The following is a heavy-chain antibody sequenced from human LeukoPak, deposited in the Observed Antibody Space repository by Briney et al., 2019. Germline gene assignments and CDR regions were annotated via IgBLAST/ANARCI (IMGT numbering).Heavy chain of an antibody. Sequence: TLSLTCTVSGGSISSYYWSWIRQPPGKALEWLALIYWNDDKRYSPSLKSRLTITKDTSKNQVVLTMTNMDPVDTATYYCAHRLERVGKYYFDYWGQGTLVTVSS. CDR1: GGSISSYYW. CDR2: IYWNDDK. V-gene: IGHV2-5*01. D-gene: IGHD1-26*01. CDR3: AHRLERVGKYYFDY. J-gene: IGHJ4*02.